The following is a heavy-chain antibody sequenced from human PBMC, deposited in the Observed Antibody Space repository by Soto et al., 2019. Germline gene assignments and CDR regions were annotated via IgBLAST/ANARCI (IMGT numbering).Heavy chain of an antibody. Sequence: PSQTLSLTCAISGDSVSNNRAAWNWIRQSPSRGLEWLGRTYYRSKWISDYSPSVKSRITINSDASKNQFSPQLNSVTPGDTAIYYCARDPPDFHSAFDSWGQGTLVTSPQ. V-gene: IGHV6-1*01. CDR1: GDSVSNNRAA. CDR2: TYYRSKWIS. D-gene: IGHD4-4*01. CDR3: ARDPPDFHSAFDS. J-gene: IGHJ4*02.